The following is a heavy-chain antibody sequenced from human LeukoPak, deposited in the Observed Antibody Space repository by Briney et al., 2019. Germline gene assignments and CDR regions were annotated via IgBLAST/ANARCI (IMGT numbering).Heavy chain of an antibody. J-gene: IGHJ4*01. CDR2: GFYGGSA. CDR1: GASISSSNDY. Sequence: PSETLSLTCTVSGASISSSNDYWGWIRQAPGKGLEWIGSGFYGGSAHYNPSLKSRATISVDTSKNQFSLKLSSVTAADAAMYYCARQFATASADTRGYFDFWGHGTVVTVSS. V-gene: IGHV4-39*01. D-gene: IGHD2-2*01. CDR3: ARQFATASADTRGYFDF.